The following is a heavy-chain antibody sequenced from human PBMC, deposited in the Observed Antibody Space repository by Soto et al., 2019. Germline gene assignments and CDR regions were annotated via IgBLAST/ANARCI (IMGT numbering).Heavy chain of an antibody. J-gene: IGHJ4*02. D-gene: IGHD6-19*01. V-gene: IGHV3-53*01. CDR1: GFAVSSKY. CDR2: IYGGGTT. CDR3: VKTTGWPGFDF. Sequence: EVQLVESGGGLIQPGGSLRLSCAASGFAVSSKYMTWVRQAPGKGLEWVSVIYGGGTTYYADSVKGRFTISRDTSKNTLYLQMNSLGAADTAVYYCVKTTGWPGFDFWGQGTLVTVSS.